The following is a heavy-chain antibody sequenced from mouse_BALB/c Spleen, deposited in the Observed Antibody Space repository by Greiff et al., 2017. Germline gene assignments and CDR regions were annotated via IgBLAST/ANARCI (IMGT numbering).Heavy chain of an antibody. J-gene: IGHJ4*01. CDR1: GFTLSSYG. CDR2: ISGGGSYT. CDR3: ARPLSIDGNYWYAMDY. Sequence: DVKLVESGGDLVKPGGSLNFSCAASGFTLSSYGMSWVRQTPDKGLEWVATISGGGSYTYYPDSVKGRFTISRDNAKNTLYLQMSSLKSEDTAMYYCARPLSIDGNYWYAMDYWGQGTSVTVSA. D-gene: IGHD2-1*01. V-gene: IGHV5-6*02.